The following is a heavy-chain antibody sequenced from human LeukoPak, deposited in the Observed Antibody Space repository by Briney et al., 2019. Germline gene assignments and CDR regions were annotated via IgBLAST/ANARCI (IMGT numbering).Heavy chain of an antibody. V-gene: IGHV3-74*01. CDR1: GFTFTDYW. J-gene: IGHJ3*02. CDR3: ARGGFTYGPATLGALDI. Sequence: GGSLRLSCAASGFTFTDYWMHWVRQAPGKGLVWVSRITADGRMTDYEDSVKGRFTVSRDNAKNTLYLQMNRVRVEDTAVYYCARGGFTYGPATLGALDIWGQGTMVPVSS. CDR2: ITADGRMT. D-gene: IGHD5-18*01.